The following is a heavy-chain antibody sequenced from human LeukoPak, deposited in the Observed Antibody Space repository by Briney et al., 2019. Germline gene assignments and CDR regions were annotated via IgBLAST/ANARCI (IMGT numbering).Heavy chain of an antibody. D-gene: IGHD3-10*01. CDR1: GYTFTRYG. J-gene: IGHJ4*02. CDR2: ISPHNGNR. Sequence: GASVEVSCKTSGYTFTRYGVSWVRQAPGQGLEWMGWISPHNGNRDYAQKFKDRVTMTTDTSTNTVYLELRSLRPDDTAMYYCARTGYCSGSDDFDFWGQGTLVTVSS. V-gene: IGHV1-18*01. CDR3: ARTGYCSGSDDFDF.